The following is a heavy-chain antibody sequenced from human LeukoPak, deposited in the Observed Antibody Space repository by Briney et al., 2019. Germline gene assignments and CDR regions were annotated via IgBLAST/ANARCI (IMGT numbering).Heavy chain of an antibody. D-gene: IGHD4-11*01. J-gene: IGHJ6*03. CDR2: MNPNSGNT. V-gene: IGHV1-8*03. CDR3: ARVTVNENYYYYMDV. CDR1: GYTFTSYD. Sequence: ASVKVSCKASGYTFTSYDINWVRQATGQGLEWMGWMNPNSGNTGYAQKFQGRVTITRNTSISTAYMELSSLRSEDTAVYYCARVTVNENYYYYMDVWGKGTTVTASS.